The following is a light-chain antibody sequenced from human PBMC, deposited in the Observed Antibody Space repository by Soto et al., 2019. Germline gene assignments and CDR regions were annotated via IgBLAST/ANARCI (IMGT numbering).Light chain of an antibody. V-gene: IGKV3-20*01. CDR2: GAA. J-gene: IGKJ4*01. CDR3: QQYGTWPLT. Sequence: EIVLTQSPGTLSLSPVERVTLSCMASRSVANNYVAWYQQIPGQAPRLLIYGAASRAAGIPDRFSGSGSGTDFSLAISRLEPEDFAVYFCQQYGTWPLTFGGGTKVDIK. CDR1: RSVANNY.